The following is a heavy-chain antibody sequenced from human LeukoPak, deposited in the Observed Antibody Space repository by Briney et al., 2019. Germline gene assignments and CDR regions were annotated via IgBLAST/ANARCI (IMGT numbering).Heavy chain of an antibody. CDR1: GFTLSTYS. Sequence: PGGSLRLSCAASGFTLSTYSMNWVRQAPGKGLEWVSYISSSGNTIYYADSVKGRFTISRDNAKNSLFLQMNSLRAEDTAVYYCARRRDFDYWGQGTLDAVSS. CDR3: ARRRDFDY. D-gene: IGHD6-6*01. CDR2: ISSSGNTI. V-gene: IGHV3-48*04. J-gene: IGHJ4*02.